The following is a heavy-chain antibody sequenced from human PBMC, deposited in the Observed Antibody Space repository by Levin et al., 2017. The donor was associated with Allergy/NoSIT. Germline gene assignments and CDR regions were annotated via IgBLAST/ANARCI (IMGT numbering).Heavy chain of an antibody. V-gene: IGHV4-34*01. J-gene: IGHJ4*02. CDR1: GGSFSGYY. CDR2: INHSGST. CDR3: ARGSGQWLVRFFDY. D-gene: IGHD6-19*01. Sequence: SETLSLTCAVYGGSFSGYYWSWIRQPPGKGLEWIGEINHSGSTNYNPSLKSRVTISVDTSKNQFSLKLSSVTAADTAVYYCARGSGQWLVRFFDYWGQGTLVTVSS.